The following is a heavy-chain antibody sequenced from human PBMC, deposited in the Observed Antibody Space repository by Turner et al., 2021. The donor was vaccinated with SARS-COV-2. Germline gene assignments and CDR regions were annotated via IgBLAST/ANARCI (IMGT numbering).Heavy chain of an antibody. Sequence: QLQLQESGPGLVKPSETLSLPCTVSGGSISSSSYYWGWIRQPPGKGLEWIGSIYYSGRTYYNPSLKSRVTISVDTSKNQFSLKLTAVTAADTAVYFCARHWEVAAAAYLARFDPWGQGTLVTVSS. CDR3: ARHWEVAAAAYLARFDP. CDR2: IYYSGRT. V-gene: IGHV4-39*01. D-gene: IGHD6-13*01. CDR1: GGSISSSSYY. J-gene: IGHJ5*02.